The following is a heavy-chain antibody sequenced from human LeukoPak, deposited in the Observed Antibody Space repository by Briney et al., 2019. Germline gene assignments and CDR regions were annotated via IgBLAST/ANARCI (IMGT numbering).Heavy chain of an antibody. V-gene: IGHV1-69*06. D-gene: IGHD3-3*01. CDR3: ARVTIFGVPYMVDAFDI. Sequence: ASVKVSCKASGGTFSSYAISWVRQAPGQGLEWMGGIIPIFGTANYAQKFQGRVTITADKSTSTAYMELSSLRSEDTALYYCARVTIFGVPYMVDAFDIWGQGTMVTVSS. CDR2: IIPIFGTA. J-gene: IGHJ3*02. CDR1: GGTFSSYA.